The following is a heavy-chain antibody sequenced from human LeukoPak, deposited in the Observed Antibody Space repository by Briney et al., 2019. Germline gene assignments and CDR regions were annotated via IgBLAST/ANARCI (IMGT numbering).Heavy chain of an antibody. CDR1: GYTFTDYY. D-gene: IGHD3-22*01. V-gene: IGHV1-2*02. J-gene: IGHJ4*02. Sequence: GASVKVSCKASGYTFTDYYMHWVRQAPGQGLEWMGWINPNSGGTNYAQKFQGRVTMTRDTSISTAYMELSRLRSDDTAVYYCARGAYYYDSSDYYYEGNPFDYWGQGTLVTVSS. CDR3: ARGAYYYDSSDYYYEGNPFDY. CDR2: INPNSGGT.